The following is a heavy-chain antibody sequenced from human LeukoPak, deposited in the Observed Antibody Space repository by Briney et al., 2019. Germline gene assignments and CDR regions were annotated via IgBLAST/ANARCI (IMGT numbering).Heavy chain of an antibody. CDR2: INHSGST. CDR1: VGSFSGYY. Sequence: SETLSLTCAVYVGSFSGYYWSWIRQPPGKGLEWIGEINHSGSTNYNPSLKSRVTISVDTSKNQFSLKVSAVTAADTAAYYCVREREGYFDLWGRGTLVTVSS. J-gene: IGHJ2*01. V-gene: IGHV4-34*01. CDR3: VREREGYFDL.